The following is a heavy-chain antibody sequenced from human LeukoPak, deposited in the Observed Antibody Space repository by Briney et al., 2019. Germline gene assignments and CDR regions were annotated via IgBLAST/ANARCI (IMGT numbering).Heavy chain of an antibody. CDR1: GFTFSSYS. CDR2: ISSSSSYI. V-gene: IGHV3-21*01. D-gene: IGHD6-13*01. J-gene: IGHJ5*02. Sequence: PGGSQRLSCAASGFTFSSYSMNWVRQAPGKGLEWVSSISSSSSYIYYADSVKGQFTISRDNAKNSLYLQMNSLRAEDTAVYYCARDLIAAAGTNLVPGWFNPWGQGTLVTVSS. CDR3: ARDLIAAAGTNLVPGWFNP.